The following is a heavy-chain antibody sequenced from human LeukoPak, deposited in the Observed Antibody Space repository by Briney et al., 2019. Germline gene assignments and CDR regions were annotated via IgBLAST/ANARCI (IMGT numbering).Heavy chain of an antibody. V-gene: IGHV4-38-2*02. J-gene: IGHJ4*02. CDR3: ARDWNYGSGNDFDY. CDR1: GYSISSGYY. D-gene: IGHD3-10*01. Sequence: PSETLSLTCTVSGYSISSGYYWGWIRQPPGKGLEWIGSIYHSGSTYYNPSLKSRVTISVDTSKNQFSLKLSSVTAADTAVYYCARDWNYGSGNDFDYWGQGTLVTVSS. CDR2: IYHSGST.